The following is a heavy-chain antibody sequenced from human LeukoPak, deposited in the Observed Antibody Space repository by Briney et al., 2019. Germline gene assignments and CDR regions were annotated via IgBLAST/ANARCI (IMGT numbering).Heavy chain of an antibody. J-gene: IGHJ4*02. V-gene: IGHV4-34*01. CDR1: GGSFSGYY. D-gene: IGHD3-10*01. CDR2: INHSGST. CDR3: ASALLGDNPPQFDY. Sequence: PETLSLTCAVYGGSFSGYYWSWIRQPPGKGLEWIGEINHSGSTNYNPSLKSRVTISVDTSKNQFSLKLSSVIAADTAVYYCASALLGDNPPQFDYWGQGTLVTVSS.